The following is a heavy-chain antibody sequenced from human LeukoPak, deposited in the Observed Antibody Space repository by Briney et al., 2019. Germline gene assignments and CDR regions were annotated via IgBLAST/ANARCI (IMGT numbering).Heavy chain of an antibody. J-gene: IGHJ4*02. Sequence: PSETLSLTCTVSGGSISSSSYYWGWIRQPPGKGLEWIGSIYYSGSTYYNPSLKSRVTISVDTSKNQFSLKLSSETAADTAVYYCARAGPIRYSSSWNEFDYWGQGTLVTVSS. CDR2: IYYSGST. CDR1: GGSISSSSYY. D-gene: IGHD6-13*01. V-gene: IGHV4-39*07. CDR3: ARAGPIRYSSSWNEFDY.